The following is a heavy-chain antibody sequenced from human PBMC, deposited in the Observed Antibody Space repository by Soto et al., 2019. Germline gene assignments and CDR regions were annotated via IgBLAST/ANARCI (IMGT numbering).Heavy chain of an antibody. Sequence: ASVKVSCKATGYTFTSYYLHWVRQAPGQGLEWMGIINPSGGSTSYAQKFQGRVTMTTDTSTSTVYRELGRLRSEVTAVYHSAWSQRTMDVWGEGTTVTVSS. D-gene: IGHD3-3*01. V-gene: IGHV1-46*01. CDR1: GYTFTSYY. CDR3: AWSQRTMDV. J-gene: IGHJ6*04. CDR2: INPSGGST.